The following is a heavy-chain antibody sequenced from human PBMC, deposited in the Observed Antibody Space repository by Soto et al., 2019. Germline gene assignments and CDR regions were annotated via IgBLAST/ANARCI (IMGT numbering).Heavy chain of an antibody. D-gene: IGHD6-19*01. CDR2: IIPIFDTT. CDR1: GDTFSSHA. J-gene: IGHJ4*02. V-gene: IGHV1-69*18. Sequence: QVQLVQSGAEVKKPGSSVKVSCKASGDTFSSHAINWVRQAPGQGLEWMRRIIPIFDTTNYAQKFQGRVTLTADESTCTAYMDLSSLRSEDSAVYYCARETSSTYSSGWPYFFDYWGPGTLVTVSS. CDR3: ARETSSTYSSGWPYFFDY.